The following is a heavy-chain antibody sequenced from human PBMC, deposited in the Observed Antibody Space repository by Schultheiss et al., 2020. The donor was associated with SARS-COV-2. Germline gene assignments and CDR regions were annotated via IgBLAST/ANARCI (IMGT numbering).Heavy chain of an antibody. CDR2: ISYDGSNK. Sequence: GGSLRLSCAASGFTFSSYAMHWVRQAPGKGLEWVAVISYDGSNKYYADSVKGRFTISRDNSKNTLYLQMNSLRAEDTAVYYSARESIVVVPAATFDYWGQGTLVTVSS. J-gene: IGHJ4*02. D-gene: IGHD2-2*01. V-gene: IGHV3-30*11. CDR1: GFTFSSYA. CDR3: ARESIVVVPAATFDY.